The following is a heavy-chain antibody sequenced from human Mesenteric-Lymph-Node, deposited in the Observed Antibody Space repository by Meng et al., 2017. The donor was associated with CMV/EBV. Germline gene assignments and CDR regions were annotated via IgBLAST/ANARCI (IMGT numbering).Heavy chain of an antibody. CDR3: ARDRVSGSSTSCYDY. J-gene: IGHJ4*02. CDR1: GFTFSSYS. V-gene: IGHV3-21*01. CDR2: ISSSSSYI. Sequence: GGSLRLSCAASGFTFSSYSMNWVRQAPGKGLEWVSSISSSSSYIYYADSVKGRFTISRDNAKNSLYLQMNSLRAEDTAVYYCARDRVSGSSTSCYDYWGQGTLVTVSS. D-gene: IGHD2-2*01.